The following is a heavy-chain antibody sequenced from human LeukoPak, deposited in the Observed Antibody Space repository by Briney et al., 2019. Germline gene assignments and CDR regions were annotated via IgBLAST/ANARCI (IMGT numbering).Heavy chain of an antibody. D-gene: IGHD3-10*01. CDR3: ARGGMVRGVIGWFDP. CDR2: IYYSGST. V-gene: IGHV4-30-4*01. Sequence: SQTLSLTCTVSGGSISSGDYYWSWIRQPPGKGLEWIGYIYYSGSTYYNPSLKSRVTISVDTSENQFSLKLSSVTAADTAVYYCARGGMVRGVIGWFDPWGQGTLVTVSS. J-gene: IGHJ5*02. CDR1: GGSISSGDYY.